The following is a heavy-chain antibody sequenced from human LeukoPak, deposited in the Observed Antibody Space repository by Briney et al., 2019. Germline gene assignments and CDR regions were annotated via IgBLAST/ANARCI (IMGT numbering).Heavy chain of an antibody. V-gene: IGHV3-23*01. Sequence: GGSLRLSCAASGFTFSSYGMHWVRQAPGKGLEWVSGISSSGGSTVYADSVKGRFTISRDNSKNTLYLQMNRLRAEDTAVYYCAFPPTATSISGYWGQGTLVTVSS. J-gene: IGHJ4*02. CDR1: GFTFSSYG. D-gene: IGHD4-17*01. CDR2: ISSSGGST. CDR3: AFPPTATSISGY.